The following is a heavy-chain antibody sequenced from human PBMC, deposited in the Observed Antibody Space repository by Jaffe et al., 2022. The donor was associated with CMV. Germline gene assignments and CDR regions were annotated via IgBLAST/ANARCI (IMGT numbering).Heavy chain of an antibody. Sequence: EVQLVESGGGLVKPGRSLRLSCTASGFTFGDYAMSWFRQAPGKGLEWVGFIRSKAYGGTTEYAASVKGRFTISRDDSKSIAYLQMNSLKTEDTAVYYCTKTTALYSSGWTFDYWGQGTLVTVSS. J-gene: IGHJ4*02. CDR1: GFTFGDYA. D-gene: IGHD6-19*01. V-gene: IGHV3-49*05. CDR2: IRSKAYGGTT. CDR3: TKTTALYSSGWTFDY.